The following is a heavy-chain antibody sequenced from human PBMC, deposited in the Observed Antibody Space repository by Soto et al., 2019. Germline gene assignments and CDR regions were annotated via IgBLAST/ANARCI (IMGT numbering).Heavy chain of an antibody. D-gene: IGHD5-18*01. Sequence: QVQLVQSGAEVKKPGSSVKVSCKASGGTFSSYTFSWVRQAPGQGLEWMGRIIPMLGIANYAQKFQGRVTITEEKSTSKAYRELSSLRSEDTAVYYWANRGYSYGFVIYWGQGTLVTVSS. CDR1: GGTFSSYT. V-gene: IGHV1-69*02. J-gene: IGHJ4*02. CDR2: IIPMLGIA. CDR3: ANRGYSYGFVIY.